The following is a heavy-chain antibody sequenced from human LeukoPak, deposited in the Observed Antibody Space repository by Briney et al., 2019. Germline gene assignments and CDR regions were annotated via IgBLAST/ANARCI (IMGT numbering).Heavy chain of an antibody. CDR1: GFTFSSYA. Sequence: GGSLRLSCAASGFTFSSYAMSWVRQAPGKGLEWVSAISGSGGSTYYADSVKGRFTISRDNSKNTLYLQMNSLRDEDTAVYYCAKMAYYYDSSGYDDAFDIWGQGTMVTVSS. D-gene: IGHD3-22*01. J-gene: IGHJ3*02. CDR2: ISGSGGST. V-gene: IGHV3-23*01. CDR3: AKMAYYYDSSGYDDAFDI.